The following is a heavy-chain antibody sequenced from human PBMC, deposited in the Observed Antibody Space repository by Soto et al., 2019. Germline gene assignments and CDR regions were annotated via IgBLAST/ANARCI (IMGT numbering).Heavy chain of an antibody. CDR2: INHSGST. CDR1: GGSFSGYY. V-gene: IGHV4-34*01. J-gene: IGHJ4*02. D-gene: IGHD7-27*01. CDR3: ATRPLGIGAVDY. Sequence: SETLSLTCAVYGGSFSGYYWSWIRQPPGKGLEWIGEINHSGSTNYNLSLKSRVTISVDTSKNQFSLKLSSVTAADTAVYYCATRPLGIGAVDYWGQGTLVTVSS.